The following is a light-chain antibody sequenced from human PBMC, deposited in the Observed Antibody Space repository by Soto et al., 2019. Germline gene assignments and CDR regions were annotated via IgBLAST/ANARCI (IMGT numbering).Light chain of an antibody. CDR1: SSNIGAGYD. CDR3: QSYDSSLSGWV. V-gene: IGLV1-40*01. Sequence: QPVLTQPPSVSGAPGQRVTISCTGSSSNIGAGYDVHWYQHLPGKTPKLLIYGNSNRPSGVPDQFSGSKSGTSASLAITGLLAEDEAEYYCQSYDSSLSGWVFGGGTKLTVL. J-gene: IGLJ3*02. CDR2: GNS.